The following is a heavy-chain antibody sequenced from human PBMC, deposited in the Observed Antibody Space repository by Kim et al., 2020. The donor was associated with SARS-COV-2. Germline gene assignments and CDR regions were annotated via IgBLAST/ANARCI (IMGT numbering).Heavy chain of an antibody. CDR3: ASSDRWELLHPGGGHCTFDI. D-gene: IGHD1-26*01. V-gene: IGHV1-18*01. Sequence: ASVKVSCKASGYTFTSYGISWVRQAPGQGLEWMGWISAYNGNTNYAQKLQGRVTMTTDTSTSTAYMELRSLRSDDTAVYYCASSDRWELLHPGGGHCTFDIWGQGTMVTISS. CDR2: ISAYNGNT. J-gene: IGHJ3*02. CDR1: GYTFTSYG.